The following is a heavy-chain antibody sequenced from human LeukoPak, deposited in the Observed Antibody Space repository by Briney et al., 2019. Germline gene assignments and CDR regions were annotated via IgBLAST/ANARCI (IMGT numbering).Heavy chain of an antibody. CDR2: IWYDGSTK. CDR1: GFTFSSYG. J-gene: IGHJ4*02. V-gene: IGHV3-33*06. D-gene: IGHD3-22*01. CDR3: AKDRVAGYYYDSSGYLDY. Sequence: GGSLRLSCAASGFTFSSYGMHWVRQAPGKGLEWVAAIWYDGSTKYYADSVKGRFTISRDNSKNTLYLQMSSLRAEDTAVYYCAKDRVAGYYYDSSGYLDYWGQGTLVTVSS.